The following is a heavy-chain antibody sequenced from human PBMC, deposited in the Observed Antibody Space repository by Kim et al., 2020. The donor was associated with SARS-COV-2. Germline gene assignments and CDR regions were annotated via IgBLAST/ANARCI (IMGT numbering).Heavy chain of an antibody. CDR1: GGSFSGYY. CDR2: INHSGST. CDR3: SRGTRQWLVRGPYYYYMD. D-gene: IGHD6-19*01. J-gene: IGHJ6*03. Sequence: SETLSLTCAVYGGSFSGYYWSWIRQPPGKGLEWIGEINHSGSTNYNPSLKSRVTISVDTSKNQFSLKLSYVTAADTAVYYCSRGTRQWLVRGPYYYYMD. V-gene: IGHV4-34*01.